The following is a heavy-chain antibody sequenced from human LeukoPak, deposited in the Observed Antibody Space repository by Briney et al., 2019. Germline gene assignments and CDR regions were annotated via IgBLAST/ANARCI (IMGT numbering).Heavy chain of an antibody. V-gene: IGHV3-48*03. Sequence: TGGSLRLSCAASGFTFSSYEMNWVRQAPGKGLEWVSYISSSGSTIYYADSVKGRFTISRDNSKNTLYLQMNSLRAEDTAVYYCAKRGSSGSYLDYWGQGTLVTVSS. CDR2: ISSSGSTI. CDR3: AKRGSSGSYLDY. D-gene: IGHD1-26*01. CDR1: GFTFSSYE. J-gene: IGHJ4*02.